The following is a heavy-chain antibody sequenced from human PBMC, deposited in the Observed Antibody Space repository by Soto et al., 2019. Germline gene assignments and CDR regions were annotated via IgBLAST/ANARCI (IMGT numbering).Heavy chain of an antibody. CDR3: ASFDWLFGDLTISPFDP. Sequence: SETLSLTCAVSGGSISSSNWWSWVRQPPGKGLEWIGEIYHSGSTNYNPSLKSRVTISVDKSKNQFSLKLSSVTAADTAVYYCASFDWLFGDLTISPFDPWGQGTLVTVSS. CDR1: GGSISSSNW. D-gene: IGHD3-9*01. V-gene: IGHV4-4*02. CDR2: IYHSGST. J-gene: IGHJ5*02.